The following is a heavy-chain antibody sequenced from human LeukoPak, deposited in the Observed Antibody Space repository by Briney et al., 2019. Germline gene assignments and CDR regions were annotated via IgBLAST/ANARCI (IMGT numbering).Heavy chain of an antibody. D-gene: IGHD3-22*01. J-gene: IGHJ4*02. CDR2: IYYTGST. CDR3: ARDGSLDYYDTNGYNTPLDY. V-gene: IGHV4-59*12. CDR1: GGSISSYY. Sequence: SETLTLTCTVSGGSISSYYWIWIRQPPGKGLEWIGYIYYTGSTTYNPSLKSRVTISVDTSKNQFSLKLNSVTAADTAVYYCARDGSLDYYDTNGYNTPLDYWGQGTLVTVSS.